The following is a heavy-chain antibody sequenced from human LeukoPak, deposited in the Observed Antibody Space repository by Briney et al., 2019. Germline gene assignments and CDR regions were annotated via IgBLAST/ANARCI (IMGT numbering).Heavy chain of an antibody. CDR3: AKVQFNWGPIDY. CDR1: GFTFTNSA. Sequence: GGSLRLSCAASGFTFTNSAMTWVRQAPGKGLEWVSSIDGSGEKTHYPDSVRGRFTVSRDNSKNTLYLQMSSLRVEDTATYFCAKVQFNWGPIDYWGQGTPVIVSS. D-gene: IGHD7-27*01. J-gene: IGHJ4*02. CDR2: IDGSGEKT. V-gene: IGHV3-23*01.